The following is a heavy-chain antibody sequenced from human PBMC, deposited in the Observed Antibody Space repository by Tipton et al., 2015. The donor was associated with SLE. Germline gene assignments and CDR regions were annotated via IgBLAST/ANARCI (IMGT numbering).Heavy chain of an antibody. Sequence: TLSLTCTVFGGSISSYYWGWIRQPPGKGLEWIGYVSDSGSTRYNPSLKSRVSISLDTSNNQFSLKLSSVTAADTAVFYCARGNILTGYYFDAFDFWGQGTMVTVSS. J-gene: IGHJ3*01. CDR1: GGSISSYY. CDR3: ARGNILTGYYFDAFDF. D-gene: IGHD3-9*01. V-gene: IGHV4-59*01. CDR2: VSDSGST.